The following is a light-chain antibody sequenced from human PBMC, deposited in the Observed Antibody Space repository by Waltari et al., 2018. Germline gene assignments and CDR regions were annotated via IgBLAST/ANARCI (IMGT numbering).Light chain of an antibody. CDR3: QQFYEPPLT. V-gene: IGKV1-NL1*01. J-gene: IGKJ4*01. Sequence: DIQMTQSPSSLSASVGDRVTITCRASQDISHALAWCHQKPGKAPKLLLYAASRLQSGVPSRFSGSGSGTDYSLTISSLQPEDFATYYCQQFYEPPLTFGGGTKVEIK. CDR1: QDISHA. CDR2: AAS.